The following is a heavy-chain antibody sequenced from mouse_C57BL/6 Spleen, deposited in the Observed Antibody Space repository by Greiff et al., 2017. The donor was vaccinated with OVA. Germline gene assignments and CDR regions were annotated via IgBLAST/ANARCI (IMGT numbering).Heavy chain of an antibody. CDR3: ARDLYFDY. V-gene: IGHV1-64*01. J-gene: IGHJ2*01. Sequence: QVHVKQPGAELVKPGASVKLSCKASGYTFTSYWMHWVKQRPGQGLEWIGMIHPNSGSTNYNEKFKSKATLTVDKSSSTAYMQLSSLTSEDSAVYYCARDLYFDYWGQGTTLTVSS. CDR1: GYTFTSYW. CDR2: IHPNSGST.